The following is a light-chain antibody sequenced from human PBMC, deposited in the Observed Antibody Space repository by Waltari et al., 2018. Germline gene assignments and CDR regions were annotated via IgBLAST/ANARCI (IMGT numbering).Light chain of an antibody. J-gene: IGKJ4*01. CDR1: QSVSNW. CDR2: RAS. CDR3: QHYNSYPLT. V-gene: IGKV1-5*03. Sequence: DIQLTQSPSTLPASVGDRRTITCRASQSVSNWLAWYQQKPGKAPKLLIYRASILESGVPSRFSGSGSGTEFTLTISSLQPEDFATYFCQHYNSYPLTFGGGTKVDI.